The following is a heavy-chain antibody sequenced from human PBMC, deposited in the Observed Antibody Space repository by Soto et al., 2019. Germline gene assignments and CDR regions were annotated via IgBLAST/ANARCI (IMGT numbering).Heavy chain of an antibody. D-gene: IGHD2-2*01. CDR3: TRSKPAAIPYNWFDP. CDR2: ISSSGSTI. V-gene: IGHV3-11*01. J-gene: IGHJ5*02. CDR1: GFTFSDYY. Sequence: GGSRRLSCAASGFTFSDYYMSWIRQAPGKGLEWVSYISSSGSTIYYADSVKGRFTISRDNAKNSLYLQMNSLRAEDTAVYYCTRSKPAAIPYNWFDPWGQGTLVTVSS.